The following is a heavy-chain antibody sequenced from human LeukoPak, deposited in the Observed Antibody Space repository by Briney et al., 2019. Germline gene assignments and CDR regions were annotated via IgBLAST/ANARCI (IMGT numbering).Heavy chain of an antibody. Sequence: GGSLRLSCAASGFTFSSYSMSWVRQAPGKGLEWVSSISSSSSYIYYADSVKGRFTISRDNAKNSLYLQMNSLRAEDTAVYYCARGPATLDSPVEIGDAFDIWGQGTMVTVSS. V-gene: IGHV3-21*01. D-gene: IGHD2-2*01. CDR1: GFTFSSYS. CDR2: ISSSSSYI. CDR3: ARGPATLDSPVEIGDAFDI. J-gene: IGHJ3*02.